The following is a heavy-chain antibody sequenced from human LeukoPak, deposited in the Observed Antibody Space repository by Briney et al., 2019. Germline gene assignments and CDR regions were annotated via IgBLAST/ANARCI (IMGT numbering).Heavy chain of an antibody. CDR2: ISGSGGST. CDR3: AKDTDSSSPTTADY. D-gene: IGHD6-6*01. J-gene: IGHJ4*02. Sequence: GGPLRLSCAASGFTFSSYAMSWVRQAPGKGLEWVSAISGSGGSTYYADSVKGRFTISRDNSKNTLYLQMNSLRAEDTAVYYCAKDTDSSSPTTADYWGQGTLVTVSS. CDR1: GFTFSSYA. V-gene: IGHV3-23*01.